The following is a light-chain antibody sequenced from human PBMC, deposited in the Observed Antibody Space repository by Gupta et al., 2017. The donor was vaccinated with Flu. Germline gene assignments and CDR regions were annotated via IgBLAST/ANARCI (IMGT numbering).Light chain of an antibody. CDR3: QSYDISLSGYVV. Sequence: SVLPPPPSVSVAPGQRVTISCSGSSSNIGTTYGVHWYQQLPGRAPKLLIYGNNIRPSGVPDRFSASKSGTSAARAISGVQPEDEADYFGQSYDISLSGYVVFGGGTKLTVL. V-gene: IGLV1-40*01. CDR1: SSNIGTTYG. J-gene: IGLJ2*01. CDR2: GNN.